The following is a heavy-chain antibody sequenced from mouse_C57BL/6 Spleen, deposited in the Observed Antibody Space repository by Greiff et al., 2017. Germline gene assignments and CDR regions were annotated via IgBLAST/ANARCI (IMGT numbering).Heavy chain of an antibody. V-gene: IGHV1-69*01. Sequence: QVQLQQPGAELVMPGASVKLSCKASGYTFTSYWMHWVKQRPGQGLEWIGEIDPSDSYTNYNQKFKGKSTLTVDKSSSTAYMQLSSLTSEDSAVYYCARRIITTVVADSYFDYWGQGTTLTVSS. CDR2: IDPSDSYT. CDR1: GYTFTSYW. CDR3: ARRIITTVVADSYFDY. D-gene: IGHD1-1*01. J-gene: IGHJ2*01.